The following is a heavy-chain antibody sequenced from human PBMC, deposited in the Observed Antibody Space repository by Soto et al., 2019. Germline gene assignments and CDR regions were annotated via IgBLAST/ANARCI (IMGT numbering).Heavy chain of an antibody. CDR2: IYPAASDA. CDR1: GYKFSSYW. J-gene: IGHJ4*02. D-gene: IGHD2-2*01. CDR3: AREDSIIIPAVSDF. V-gene: IGHV5-51*01. Sequence: PGESLKISCKASGYKFSSYWIAWLRQVPGKGLEWMGVIYPAASDARYSPSFQGQVTISVDNSISTAYLQWSSLKASDTAMYYCAREDSIIIPAVSDFWGQGTLVTVSS.